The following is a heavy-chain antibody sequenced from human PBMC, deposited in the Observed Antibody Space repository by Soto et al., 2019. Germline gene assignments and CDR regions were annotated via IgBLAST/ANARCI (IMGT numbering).Heavy chain of an antibody. CDR3: AKWYYYDSNGPDY. CDR1: GFTFSSYG. Sequence: QVQLVESGGGVVQPGRSLRLSCAASGFTFSSYGMHWVRQAPGKGLEWVAVISYDGSNKYYADSVKGRFTISRDNSKNTLYLQMNSLRAEDTAVYYCAKWYYYDSNGPDYWGQGTLVTVSS. D-gene: IGHD3-22*01. J-gene: IGHJ4*02. CDR2: ISYDGSNK. V-gene: IGHV3-30*18.